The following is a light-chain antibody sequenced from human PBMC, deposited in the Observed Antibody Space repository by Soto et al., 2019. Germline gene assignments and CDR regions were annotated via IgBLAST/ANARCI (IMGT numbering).Light chain of an antibody. CDR3: QQCHAYSLT. CDR2: KAS. CDR1: QSISSW. J-gene: IGKJ4*01. V-gene: IGKV1-5*03. Sequence: DVEMTGAPSTLPASVGDRVKITCRASQSISSWVAWYQQKPGKAPKLLIYKASTLKSGVPSRFSGSGFGTEFPHTISSLQPDDLSTYYCQQCHAYSLTFGGGTKVDIK.